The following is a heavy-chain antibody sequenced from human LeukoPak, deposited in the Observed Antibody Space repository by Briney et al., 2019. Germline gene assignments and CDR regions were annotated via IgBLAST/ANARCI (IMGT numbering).Heavy chain of an antibody. CDR1: GFTFSNAG. D-gene: IGHD3-16*01. J-gene: IGHJ4*02. CDR2: IKSKTAGGTT. CDR3: TTVWRY. V-gene: IGHV3-15*01. Sequence: GGSLRLSCAASGFTFSNAGMSWVRQGPGKGLEWVGHIKSKTAGGTTDYAAPVKGRFTISRDDSKNTLYLQMNSLETEDTAVYYCTTVWRYWGQGTLVTVSS.